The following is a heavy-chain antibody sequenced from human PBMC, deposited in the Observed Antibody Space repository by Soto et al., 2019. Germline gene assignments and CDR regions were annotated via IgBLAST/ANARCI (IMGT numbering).Heavy chain of an antibody. J-gene: IGHJ5*02. V-gene: IGHV1-3*01. CDR3: VRRHVSATGIDWFDP. D-gene: IGHD6-13*01. CDR1: GYTFNSYG. Sequence: GASVEVSWEASGYTFNSYGMHWVRQAHGQRLEWMGWINAANGDTKYSPKFQGRVTITRDTSASTAYMELSSLRSEDTAVYYCVRRHVSATGIDWFDPWGQGTLVTVSS. CDR2: INAANGDT.